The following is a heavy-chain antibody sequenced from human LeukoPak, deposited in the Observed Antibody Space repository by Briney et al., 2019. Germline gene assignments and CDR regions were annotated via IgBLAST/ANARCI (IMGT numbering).Heavy chain of an antibody. CDR1: GYSISSGYY. CDR2: IYHSGST. D-gene: IGHD1-26*01. Sequence: SETLSLTCAVSGYSISSGYYWGWIRQPPGKGLEWVGSIYHSGSTYYNPSLKSRATISVDTSKNQFSLKLSSVAAADTAVYYCARPIVGATGYFDYWGQGTLVTVSS. J-gene: IGHJ4*02. CDR3: ARPIVGATGYFDY. V-gene: IGHV4-38-2*01.